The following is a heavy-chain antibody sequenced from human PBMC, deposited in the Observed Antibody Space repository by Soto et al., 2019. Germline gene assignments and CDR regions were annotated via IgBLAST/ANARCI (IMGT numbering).Heavy chain of an antibody. J-gene: IGHJ4*02. Sequence: QVQLQESGPGLGKPSGTLSLTCAVSGGSISSSNWWSGVRQPPGKGLEWSGGIYHSGSTNYNPSLKRRVTISVDKSKNQFYLKLSSVTAADTAVYYCARGGYSGYEAGTLGLEWGQGTLVTVSS. CDR3: ARGGYSGYEAGTLGLE. CDR1: GGSISSSNW. CDR2: IYHSGST. D-gene: IGHD5-12*01. V-gene: IGHV4-4*02.